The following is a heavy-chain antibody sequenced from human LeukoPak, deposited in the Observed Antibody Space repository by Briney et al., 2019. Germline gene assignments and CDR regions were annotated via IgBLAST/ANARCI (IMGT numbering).Heavy chain of an antibody. CDR2: ISAYNGNT. CDR1: GYTFTTYG. Sequence: ASVKVSCTASGYTFTTYGISWVRQAPGQGLEWRGWISAYNGNTNYEQKLQGRVTMTTDTSTSTAYMELRSLRSDDTAVYYCAREYIVVVPAASYYMDVWGKGTTVTVSS. J-gene: IGHJ6*03. D-gene: IGHD2-2*01. CDR3: AREYIVVVPAASYYMDV. V-gene: IGHV1-18*01.